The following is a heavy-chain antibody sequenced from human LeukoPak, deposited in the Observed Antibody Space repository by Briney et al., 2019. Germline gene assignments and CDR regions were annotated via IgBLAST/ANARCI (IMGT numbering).Heavy chain of an antibody. D-gene: IGHD2-8*02. J-gene: IGHJ4*02. Sequence: ASVKVSCKASGGTFSSHAISWVRQAPGQGLEWMGIINPSGGSTSYAQKFQGRVSMTRDTSTSAVYMELSSLRSEDTAVYYCARVMTTGGVRIDYWGQGTLVTVSS. CDR1: GGTFSSHA. V-gene: IGHV1-46*01. CDR2: INPSGGST. CDR3: ARVMTTGGVRIDY.